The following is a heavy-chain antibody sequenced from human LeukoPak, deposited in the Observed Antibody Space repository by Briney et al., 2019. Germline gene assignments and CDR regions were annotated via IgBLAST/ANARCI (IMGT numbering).Heavy chain of an antibody. CDR2: IKQDGTEK. CDR1: GFTFSIYW. D-gene: IGHD3-16*01. V-gene: IGHV3-7*01. CDR3: ARGGES. J-gene: IGHJ5*02. Sequence: GGSLRLSCAASGFTFSIYWMNWVRQAPGKGLEWVANIKQDGTEKYYVDSVKGRFTISRDNAKNSLYLQMNSLRAEDTAVYYCARGGESWGQGTPVTVSS.